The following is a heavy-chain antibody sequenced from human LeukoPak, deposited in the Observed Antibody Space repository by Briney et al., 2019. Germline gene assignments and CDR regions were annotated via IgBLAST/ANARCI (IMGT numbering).Heavy chain of an antibody. V-gene: IGHV3-21*01. CDR2: ISSSSSYI. J-gene: IGHJ3*02. Sequence: GGFLRLSCAASGFTFSSYSMNWVRQAPGKGLEWVSSISSSSSYIYYADSVKGRFTISRDNAKNSLYLQMNSLRAEDTAGYYCARTSEAKYCSGGSCYSGAFDIWGQGTMVTVSS. CDR1: GFTFSSYS. CDR3: ARTSEAKYCSGGSCYSGAFDI. D-gene: IGHD2-15*01.